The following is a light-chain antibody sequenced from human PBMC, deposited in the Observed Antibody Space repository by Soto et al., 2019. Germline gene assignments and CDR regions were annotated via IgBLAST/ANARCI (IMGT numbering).Light chain of an antibody. Sequence: QAVVTQEPSLTVSPGETVTLTCGSSTGSVTSGHYSYWFQQKPGQAPRTLIYHTSNKHSWTPARSSGYLFGGKAARTLSGAQPEDEAEYYCLLFYSGHGVFGGGTKLTV. CDR2: HTS. V-gene: IGLV7-46*01. CDR3: LLFYSGHGV. CDR1: TGSVTSGHY. J-gene: IGLJ2*01.